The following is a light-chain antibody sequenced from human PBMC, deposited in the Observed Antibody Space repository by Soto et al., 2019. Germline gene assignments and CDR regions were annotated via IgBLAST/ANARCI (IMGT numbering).Light chain of an antibody. CDR2: AAS. CDR3: QQSYSSSLT. J-gene: IGKJ4*01. CDR1: QSIRIY. V-gene: IGKV1-39*01. Sequence: SQSIRIYVSWYQQKPGKAPKVLIYAASTLQSGVPSRFSGSGSGTEFTLTINSLQPEDFATYYCQQSYSSSLTFGGGTKVDIK.